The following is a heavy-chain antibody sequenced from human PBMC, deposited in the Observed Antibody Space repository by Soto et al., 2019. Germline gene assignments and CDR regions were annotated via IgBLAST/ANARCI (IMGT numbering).Heavy chain of an antibody. CDR2: IGSSGSST. Sequence: EVELLESGGGLVQPGGSVRLSCAASGFTFSIYAMRWVRQAPGKGLEWVSVIGSSGSSTYYADSVKGPSTISRDNSKNTLHQKMSILTADETALYYGAKDREKDNGNQVTFASWGKGTPVTVSS. CDR3: AKDREKDNGNQVTFAS. CDR1: GFTFSIYA. D-gene: IGHD1-20*01. J-gene: IGHJ4*02. V-gene: IGHV3-23*01.